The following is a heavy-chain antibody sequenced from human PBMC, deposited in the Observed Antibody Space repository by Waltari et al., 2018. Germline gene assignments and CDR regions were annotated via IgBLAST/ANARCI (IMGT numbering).Heavy chain of an antibody. D-gene: IGHD6-13*01. CDR3: ARDPGTSAGFDYFDY. CDR2: VSSSGSKV. J-gene: IGHJ4*02. Sequence: EVQLVESGGGLVQPGGSLRLSCVASGFTFSSYEMNWVRQAPGKGLGWVSYVSSSGSKVHHADSVKARFTIFRDNAKNSLFLQMNSLRAEDTAVYYCARDPGTSAGFDYFDYWGQGTLVTVSS. CDR1: GFTFSSYE. V-gene: IGHV3-48*03.